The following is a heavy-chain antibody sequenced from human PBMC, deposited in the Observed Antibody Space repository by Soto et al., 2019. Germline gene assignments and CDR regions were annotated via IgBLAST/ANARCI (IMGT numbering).Heavy chain of an antibody. CDR2: ISGSGGST. CDR3: ASRVRKSQYYYDSSGSADY. CDR1: GFTFSSYA. J-gene: IGHJ4*02. V-gene: IGHV3-23*01. Sequence: GGSLRLSCAASGFTFSSYAMSWVRQAPGKGLEWVSAISGSGGSTYYADSVKGRFTISRDNSKNTLYLQMNSLRAEDTAVYYCASRVRKSQYYYDSSGSADYWGQGTLVTVSS. D-gene: IGHD3-22*01.